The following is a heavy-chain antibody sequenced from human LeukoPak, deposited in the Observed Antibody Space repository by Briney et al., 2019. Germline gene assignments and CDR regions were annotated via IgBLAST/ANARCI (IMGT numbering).Heavy chain of an antibody. Sequence: ASVTVSCKVSGYTLTELSMHWVRQAPGKGLEWMGGFDPEDGETIYAQKFQGRVTMTEDTSTDTAYMELSSLRSEDTAVYYCATDRVWFGGLFTDYWGQGTLVTVSS. J-gene: IGHJ4*02. CDR3: ATDRVWFGGLFTDY. D-gene: IGHD3-10*01. CDR1: GYTLTELS. V-gene: IGHV1-24*01. CDR2: FDPEDGET.